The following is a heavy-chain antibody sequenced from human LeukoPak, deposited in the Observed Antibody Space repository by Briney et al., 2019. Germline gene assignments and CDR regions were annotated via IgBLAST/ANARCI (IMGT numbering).Heavy chain of an antibody. J-gene: IGHJ4*02. CDR1: GFTVSSNY. CDR3: AKDRFFYDSGSKAN. D-gene: IGHD3-22*01. CDR2: ISGSGGST. V-gene: IGHV3-23*01. Sequence: GGSLRLSCAASGFTVSSNYMSWVRQAPGKGLEWVSVISGSGGSTYYADSVKGRFTISRDNAKNSLYLQMNSLRAEDTAFYYCAKDRFFYDSGSKANWGQGTLVTVSS.